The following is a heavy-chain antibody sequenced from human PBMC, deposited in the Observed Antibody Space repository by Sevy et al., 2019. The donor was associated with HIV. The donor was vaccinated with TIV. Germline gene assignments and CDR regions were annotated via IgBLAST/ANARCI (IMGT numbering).Heavy chain of an antibody. J-gene: IGHJ4*02. CDR2: IYYSGSA. CDR3: ARRDYYGYSDS. V-gene: IGHV4-39*01. D-gene: IGHD3-3*01. CDR1: GGSISSSNYY. Sequence: SKTLSLTCTVSGGSISSSNYYWGWIRQPPGKGLEWIGTIYYSGSAYYNSSLKSRVTIFIDTSNNQVSLRLSSVTAADTAVYYCARRDYYGYSDSWGQGTLVTVSS.